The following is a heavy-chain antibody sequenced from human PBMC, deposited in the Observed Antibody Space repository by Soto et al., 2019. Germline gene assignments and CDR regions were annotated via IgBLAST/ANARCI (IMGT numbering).Heavy chain of an antibody. J-gene: IGHJ5*02. CDR1: GYTFTSYD. Sequence: QVQLVQSGAEVKKPGASVKVSCKASGYTFTSYDINWVRQATGQGLEWMGWMNPNSGNTAYAQKFQGRITMTSNTSIRTAYMGLSSPRSGDTAVFFWPGERSGGGGNWFDPWGQGTLVTVSS. D-gene: IGHD3-10*01. CDR2: MNPNSGNT. V-gene: IGHV1-8*01. CDR3: PGERSGGGGNWFDP.